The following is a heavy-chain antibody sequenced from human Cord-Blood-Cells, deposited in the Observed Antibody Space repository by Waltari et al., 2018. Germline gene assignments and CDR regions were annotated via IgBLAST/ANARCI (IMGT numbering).Heavy chain of an antibody. Sequence: QVQLVQSGAEVKKPGSSVKVSCKASGGTFSSYAISWVRQAPGQGLEWMGRISPILGIANYAQKFQGRVTITADKSTSTAYMELSSLRSEDTAVYYCASLAVADAFDIWGQGTMVTVSS. V-gene: IGHV1-69*09. CDR3: ASLAVADAFDI. D-gene: IGHD6-19*01. CDR1: GGTFSSYA. J-gene: IGHJ3*02. CDR2: ISPILGIA.